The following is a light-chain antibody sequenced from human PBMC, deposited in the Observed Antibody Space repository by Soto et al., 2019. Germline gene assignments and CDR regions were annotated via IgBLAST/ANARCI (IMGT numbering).Light chain of an antibody. CDR1: QGIGSW. Sequence: DIQMTQSPSSVSASVGDRVTITCRASQGIGSWLAWYQQKPGRAPRPLIYDASSLQSGVPSRFSGSGFGTDFTLTITSLQPEDFATYYCQQASSFPITFGQGTRLEIK. V-gene: IGKV1-12*01. CDR3: QQASSFPIT. J-gene: IGKJ5*01. CDR2: DAS.